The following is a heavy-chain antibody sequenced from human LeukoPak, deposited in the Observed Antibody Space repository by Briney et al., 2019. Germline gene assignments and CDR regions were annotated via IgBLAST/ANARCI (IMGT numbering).Heavy chain of an antibody. CDR2: ISGSGGST. CDR1: GFTFSSYA. J-gene: IGHJ4*02. Sequence: GGSLTLSCSASGFTFSSYAMSWVRHAPGKGLEWVSAISGSGGSTYYADSVKGRLNISRDNSKNTLYLQMNSLRAEDTAVYYCAKGSRSWYTRGGSNLDYWGQGTLVTVSS. CDR3: AKGSRSWYTRGGSNLDY. V-gene: IGHV3-23*01. D-gene: IGHD6-13*01.